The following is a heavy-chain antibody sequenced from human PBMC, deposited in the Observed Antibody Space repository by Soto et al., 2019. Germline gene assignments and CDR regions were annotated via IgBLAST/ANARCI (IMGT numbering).Heavy chain of an antibody. D-gene: IGHD3-10*01. CDR2: INHSGST. V-gene: IGHV4-34*01. Sequence: SETLSLTCAVYGGSFSGYYWSWIRQPPGKGLEWIGEINHSGSTNYNPSLKSRVTISVDRSKNQFSLKLSSVTAADTAVYYCARGLGKNYYGSGSYYRASDYGMDVWGQGTTVTVSS. CDR3: ARGLGKNYYGSGSYYRASDYGMDV. J-gene: IGHJ6*02. CDR1: GGSFSGYY.